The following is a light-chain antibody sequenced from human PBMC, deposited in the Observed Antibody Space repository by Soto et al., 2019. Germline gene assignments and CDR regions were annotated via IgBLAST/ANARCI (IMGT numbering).Light chain of an antibody. CDR2: AAS. J-gene: IGKJ3*01. V-gene: IGKV1-39*01. Sequence: DIQMTQSPSSLSASVGDRVTITCRASQSISSYLNWYQQKPGKAPELLIYAASTLQSGVPSRFSGSGSGTDFTLTISSLQPEDFATYYCQQVNSYPFTFGPGTKVDIK. CDR1: QSISSY. CDR3: QQVNSYPFT.